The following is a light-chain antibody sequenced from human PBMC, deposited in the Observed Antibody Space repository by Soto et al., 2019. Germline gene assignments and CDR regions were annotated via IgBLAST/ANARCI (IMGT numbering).Light chain of an antibody. J-gene: IGKJ4*01. CDR1: QTISSW. CDR2: KAS. Sequence: DIQMTQSPSTLSGSVGDSVTITCRASQTISSWLAWYQQKPGKAPKLLIYKASTLKSGVPSRFSGSGSGTEFTLTISSLQPDDFATYYCQQYNSYPLTFGGGTKVDIK. CDR3: QQYNSYPLT. V-gene: IGKV1-5*03.